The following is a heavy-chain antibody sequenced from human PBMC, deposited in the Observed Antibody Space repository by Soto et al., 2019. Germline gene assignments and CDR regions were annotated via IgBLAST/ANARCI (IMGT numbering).Heavy chain of an antibody. D-gene: IGHD3-22*01. V-gene: IGHV3-30-3*01. CDR2: ISYDGSNK. Sequence: ESGGGVVQPGRSLRLSCAASGFTFSSYAMHWVRQAPGKGLEWVAVISYDGSNKYYADSVKGRFTISRDNSKNTLYLQMNSLRAEDTAVYYCARGLYYYDSSGYDYFDYWGQGTLVTVSS. CDR3: ARGLYYYDSSGYDYFDY. J-gene: IGHJ4*02. CDR1: GFTFSSYA.